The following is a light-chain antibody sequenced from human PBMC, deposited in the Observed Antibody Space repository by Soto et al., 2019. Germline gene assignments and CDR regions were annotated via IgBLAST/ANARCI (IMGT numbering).Light chain of an antibody. CDR2: DAS. CDR1: QTINRW. CDR3: LQYSSHSWT. Sequence: DIQMTPSPATLSASLVDRFTITCLASQTINRWLAWYQQKPRKAPKLLIFDASNLKSGVSSRFSGSGSGTEFTLTISRLQPDDVATYYCLQYSSHSWTFGQGTKVDIK. V-gene: IGKV1-5*01. J-gene: IGKJ1*01.